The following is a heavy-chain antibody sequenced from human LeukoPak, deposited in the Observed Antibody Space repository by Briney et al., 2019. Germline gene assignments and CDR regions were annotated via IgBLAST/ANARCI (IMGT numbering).Heavy chain of an antibody. CDR2: IYDSGST. CDR1: GGSTSSYY. J-gene: IGHJ4*02. CDR3: ALYSCSSDY. D-gene: IGHD6-6*01. V-gene: IGHV4-59*01. Sequence: PSETLSLTCTVSGGSTSSYYWSWIRQPPGKGLEWIGFIYDSGSTYYNPSLKSRVTISVDTSKNQFSLKLSSVTAADTAMYYCALYSCSSDYWGQGTLVTVSS.